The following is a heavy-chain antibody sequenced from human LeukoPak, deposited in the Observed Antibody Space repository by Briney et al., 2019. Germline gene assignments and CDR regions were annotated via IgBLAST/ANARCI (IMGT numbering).Heavy chain of an antibody. D-gene: IGHD6-19*01. V-gene: IGHV3-30*18. J-gene: IGHJ4*02. CDR1: GFTFSGYG. CDR2: ISYDGSNK. Sequence: GGSLRLSCAASGFTFSGYGMHWVRQAPGKGLEWVAVISYDGSNKYYADSVKGRFTISRDNSKNTLYLQMNSLRAEDTAVYYCAKDRSGWHDYWGQGTLVTVSS. CDR3: AKDRSGWHDY.